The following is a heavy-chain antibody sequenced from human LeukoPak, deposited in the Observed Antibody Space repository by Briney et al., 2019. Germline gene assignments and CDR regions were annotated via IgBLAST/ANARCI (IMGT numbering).Heavy chain of an antibody. D-gene: IGHD3-22*01. Sequence: ASVDVSCKASGYTFISYAMHWVRQAPGQRLEWMGWINTGNGITRYSQNFQGRVTITRDTSASTAYMELSSLRSEDTAVYFCAREGNYYDMWGQGTLVTVSS. CDR3: AREGNYYDM. V-gene: IGHV1-3*04. CDR2: INTGNGIT. CDR1: GYTFISYA. J-gene: IGHJ4*02.